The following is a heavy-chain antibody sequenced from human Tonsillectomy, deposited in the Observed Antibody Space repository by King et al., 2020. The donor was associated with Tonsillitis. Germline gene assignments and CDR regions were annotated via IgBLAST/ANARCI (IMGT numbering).Heavy chain of an antibody. Sequence: QVQLVESGGGVVQPGRSLRLSCAASGFTFSSYAMHWFRQAPGKGLEWVAVIAYDGSNKYYADAVKGRFTISRDNSKNTLYLQINSLRAEDTAVYYCARDRDRTMVKNFDYWGQGTLVTVSS. D-gene: IGHD3-10*01. V-gene: IGHV3-30-3*01. CDR2: IAYDGSNK. J-gene: IGHJ4*02. CDR1: GFTFSSYA. CDR3: ARDRDRTMVKNFDY.